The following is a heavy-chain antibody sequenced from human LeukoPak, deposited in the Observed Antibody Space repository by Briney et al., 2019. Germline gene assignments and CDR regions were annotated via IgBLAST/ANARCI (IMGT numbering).Heavy chain of an antibody. J-gene: IGHJ4*02. CDR3: ARDRVGIRPFDY. Sequence: PSETLSLTCTVSGGSISRSRYYWGWIRQPPGKGLEWIGSIYYSGSTYYNPSLKSRVTTSVDTSKNQFSLKLSSVTAADTAVYYCARDRVGIRPFDYWGQGTLVTVSS. V-gene: IGHV4-39*07. CDR2: IYYSGST. CDR1: GGSISRSRYY. D-gene: IGHD1-26*01.